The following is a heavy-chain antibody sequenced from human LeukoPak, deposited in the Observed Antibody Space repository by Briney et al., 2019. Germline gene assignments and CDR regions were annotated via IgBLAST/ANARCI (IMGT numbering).Heavy chain of an antibody. CDR2: ISGSGGST. CDR3: AKDRSCTNDICHGDFDY. V-gene: IGHV3-23*01. J-gene: IGHJ4*02. Sequence: GGSLRLSCAASGFTFSSYAVSWVRQAPGKGLEWVSSISGSGGSTYSADSVKGRFTISRDNSKNTLYLQMNSLRAEDTAPYYCAKDRSCTNDICHGDFDYWGQGTLVTVSS. CDR1: GFTFSSYA. D-gene: IGHD2-8*01.